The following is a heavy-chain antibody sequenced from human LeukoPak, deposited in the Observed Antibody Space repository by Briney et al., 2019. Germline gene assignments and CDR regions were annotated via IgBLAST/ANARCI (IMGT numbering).Heavy chain of an antibody. V-gene: IGHV4-59*08. D-gene: IGHD5-18*01. J-gene: IGHJ5*02. Sequence: SRTLSLTCTVSGGSISSYYWSWIRQPPGKGLEWIGYIYYSGSTNYNPSLKSRVTISVDTPKNQCSLRLSSVTAPDTAAYYCARHRSAMADFDPWGQGTMVTVSS. CDR2: IYYSGST. CDR3: ARHRSAMADFDP. CDR1: GGSISSYY.